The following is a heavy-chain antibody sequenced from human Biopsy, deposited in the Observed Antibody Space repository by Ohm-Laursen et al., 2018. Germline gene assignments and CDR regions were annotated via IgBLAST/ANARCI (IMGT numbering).Heavy chain of an antibody. D-gene: IGHD3-9*01. CDR1: EGTFSNYG. CDR3: ATKLTGYFHH. J-gene: IGHJ1*01. Sequence: ASVKVSCKSPEGTFSNYGVNWVRQAPEQALEGRGGNIPSLGTGNYAQKFQDRVTIAADTSTSTATMELRSLRSDDTAVYYCATKLTGYFHHWGQGTLVIVSS. CDR2: NIPSLGTG. V-gene: IGHV1-69*06.